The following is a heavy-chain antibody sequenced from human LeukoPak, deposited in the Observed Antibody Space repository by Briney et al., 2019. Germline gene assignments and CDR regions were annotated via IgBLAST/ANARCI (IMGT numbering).Heavy chain of an antibody. CDR1: GFTVNSYA. V-gene: IGHV3-23*01. Sequence: QAGGSRRLSCAASGFTVNSYALTWVRQAPGKGLEWVSTISAYSGSTLYADSVKGRFTISRDISKNTLYLQMSSLRAEDTAVYYCTKLNEYCSTSSCSLYYFDSWGQGTLVTVSS. CDR2: ISAYSGST. CDR3: TKLNEYCSTSSCSLYYFDS. D-gene: IGHD2-2*01. J-gene: IGHJ4*02.